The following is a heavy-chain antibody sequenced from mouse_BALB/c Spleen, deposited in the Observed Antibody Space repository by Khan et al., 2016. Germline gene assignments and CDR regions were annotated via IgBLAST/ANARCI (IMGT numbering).Heavy chain of an antibody. J-gene: IGHJ3*01. CDR3: ARAGYYGYLAY. D-gene: IGHD1-1*01. CDR2: INPDSRTI. Sequence: EVKLLESGGGLVQPGGSLKLSCAASGFDFRRYWMSWVRQAPGKGLEWIGEINPDSRTINYSPSLKDKFTISRDNAKSTLYLQMSKVRSEDTALYYCARAGYYGYLAYWGQGPLVIVSA. CDR1: GFDFRRYW. V-gene: IGHV4-1*02.